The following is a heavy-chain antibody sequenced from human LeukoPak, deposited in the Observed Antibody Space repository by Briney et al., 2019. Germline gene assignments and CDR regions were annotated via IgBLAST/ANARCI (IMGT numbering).Heavy chain of an antibody. CDR1: GFTFSSYS. V-gene: IGHV3-48*01. CDR2: ISSSSSTI. J-gene: IGHJ4*02. Sequence: PGGSLRLSCAASGFTFSSYSMNWVRQAPGKGLEWVSYISSSSSTIYYADSVKGRFTIPRDNAKNSLYLQMNSLRAEDTAVYYCARDLEYYDSSGPGYWGQGTLVTVSS. CDR3: ARDLEYYDSSGPGY. D-gene: IGHD3-22*01.